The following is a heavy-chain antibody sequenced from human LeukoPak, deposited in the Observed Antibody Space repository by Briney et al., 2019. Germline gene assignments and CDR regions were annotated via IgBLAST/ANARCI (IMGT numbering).Heavy chain of an antibody. CDR1: GGSISSYY. V-gene: IGHV4-59*08. D-gene: IGHD3-22*01. J-gene: IGHJ3*02. CDR3: ARQGLRYYDSSGYYIVPAFDI. CDR2: IYYSGST. Sequence: SETQSLTCTVSGGSISSYYWSWIRQPPGKGLEWIGYIYYSGSTNYNPSLKSRVTISVDTSKNQFSLKLSSVTAADTAVYYCARQGLRYYDSSGYYIVPAFDIWGQGTMVTVSS.